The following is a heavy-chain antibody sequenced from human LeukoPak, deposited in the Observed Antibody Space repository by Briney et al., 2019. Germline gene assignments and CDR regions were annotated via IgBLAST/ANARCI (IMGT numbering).Heavy chain of an antibody. Sequence: PSETLSLTCSVSGGSISSSSFYWGWIRQPPGKGLEWIGSIYYSGSTYYNPSLKSRVTISVDTSKNQFSLKLSSVTAADTAVYYCARGARGYSSSWYLDWGQGTLVTVSS. J-gene: IGHJ4*02. CDR1: GGSISSSSFY. D-gene: IGHD6-13*01. CDR2: IYYSGST. CDR3: ARGARGYSSSWYLD. V-gene: IGHV4-39*07.